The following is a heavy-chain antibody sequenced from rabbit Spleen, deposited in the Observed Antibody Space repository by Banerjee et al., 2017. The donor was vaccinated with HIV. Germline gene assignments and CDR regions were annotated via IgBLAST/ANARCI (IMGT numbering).Heavy chain of an antibody. Sequence: QSLEESGGGVVKPGASLTLTCKASGFSFNSGYDMCWVRQAPGKGLQWVACAYAGSSGSTYSATWAKGRFTISKSSSTTVTLQMTGLTAADTATYFCARDAGTSFSTYGMDLWGPGTLVTVS. CDR2: AYAGSSGST. D-gene: IGHD8-1*01. V-gene: IGHV1S40*01. CDR1: GFSFNSGYD. CDR3: ARDAGTSFSTYGMDL. J-gene: IGHJ6*01.